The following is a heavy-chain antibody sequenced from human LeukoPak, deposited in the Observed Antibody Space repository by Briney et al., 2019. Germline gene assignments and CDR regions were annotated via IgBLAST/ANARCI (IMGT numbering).Heavy chain of an antibody. V-gene: IGHV3-53*01. CDR1: GFTVRSNY. CDR2: IYSGGST. J-gene: IGHJ4*02. D-gene: IGHD2-15*01. Sequence: PGGSLRLSCAASGFTVRSNYMSWVRQAPGKGLEWASIIYSGGSTNYADSVKGRFTISRDNSKNTLYLPMHSLRSEDTAVYYCATSVGRYYFDYWGQGALVTVSS. CDR3: ATSVGRYYFDY.